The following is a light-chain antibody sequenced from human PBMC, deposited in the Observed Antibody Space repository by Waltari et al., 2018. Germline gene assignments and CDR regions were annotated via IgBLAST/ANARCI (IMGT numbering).Light chain of an antibody. Sequence: SCSASQSVNRFLAWYQQKPGQAPSLLIYGASTRATGIPDRFSGSGSGTDFSLTISRLEPEDFAVYYCQKYDRLPATFGQGTKVEIK. V-gene: IGKV3-20*01. J-gene: IGKJ1*01. CDR2: GAS. CDR1: QSVNRF. CDR3: QKYDRLPAT.